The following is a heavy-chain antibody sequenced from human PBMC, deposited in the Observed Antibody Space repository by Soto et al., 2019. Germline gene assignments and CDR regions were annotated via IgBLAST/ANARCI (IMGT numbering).Heavy chain of an antibody. J-gene: IGHJ5*02. V-gene: IGHV2-5*02. D-gene: IGHD3-9*01. Sequence: QITLKESGPTLVKPTQTLTLTCSFSGFSLSTSGVGVGWIRQPPGKALEWLAVIYADDDKRYNPSLKRRLTIAKDTSKNQVVLTMTNMDPVYTGTYYCAHRRMNYDIMTGYYQKWFDPWGQGTLVTVSS. CDR1: GFSLSTSGVG. CDR3: AHRRMNYDIMTGYYQKWFDP. CDR2: IYADDDK.